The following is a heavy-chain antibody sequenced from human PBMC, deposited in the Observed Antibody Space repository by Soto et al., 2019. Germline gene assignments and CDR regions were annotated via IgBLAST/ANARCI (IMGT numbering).Heavy chain of an antibody. D-gene: IGHD6-13*01. Sequence: QVQLVQSGAEVKKPGASVKVSCKASGYTFTSYGISWVRQAPGQGLEWMGWISAYNGNTNYAQKLQGRVTMTTDTXXSTAYMELRSQRSDATAVYYCARMLPYSKTRSFDYWGQGTLVNVSS. CDR1: GYTFTSYG. CDR3: ARMLPYSKTRSFDY. V-gene: IGHV1-18*01. J-gene: IGHJ4*02. CDR2: ISAYNGNT.